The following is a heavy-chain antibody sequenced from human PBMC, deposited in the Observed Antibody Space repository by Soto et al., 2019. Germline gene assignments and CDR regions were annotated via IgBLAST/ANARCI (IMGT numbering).Heavy chain of an antibody. Sequence: ASETLSLTCTVSGGSISSGGYYWSWIRQHPGKGLEWIGYIYYSGSTYYNPSLKSRVTISVDTSKNQFSLKLSSVTAADTAVYYCASGMIGDAFDIWGQGTMVTVSS. CDR2: IYYSGST. CDR3: ASGMIGDAFDI. V-gene: IGHV4-31*03. D-gene: IGHD3-22*01. J-gene: IGHJ3*02. CDR1: GGSISSGGYY.